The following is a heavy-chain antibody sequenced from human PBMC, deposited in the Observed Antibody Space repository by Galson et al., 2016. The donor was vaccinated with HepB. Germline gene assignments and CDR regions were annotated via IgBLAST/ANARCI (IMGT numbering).Heavy chain of an antibody. V-gene: IGHV3-11*01. J-gene: IGHJ5*02. CDR1: GFTFRDYS. CDR3: ARETQQSRIAAAGKDRIDP. Sequence: SLRLSCAASGFTFRDYSMDWVRQALGNGLEWLSFISTDGSQVYYADTVRGRFTISRDNAKNSLNLQINTLRVEDTAAYYCARETQQSRIAAAGKDRIDPWGQGTLVTVSS. D-gene: IGHD6-13*01. CDR2: ISTDGSQV.